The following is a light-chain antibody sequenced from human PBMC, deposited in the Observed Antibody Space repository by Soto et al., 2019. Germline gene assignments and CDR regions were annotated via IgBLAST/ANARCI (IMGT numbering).Light chain of an antibody. J-gene: IGKJ1*01. CDR1: QGIRND. CDR3: LQDYNYPPT. V-gene: IGKV1-6*01. CDR2: AAS. Sequence: AIQMTQSPSSLSASVGDRVTITCRASQGIRNDLGWYQQKPGKAPKLLIYAASSLQSGVPSRFSSSASGTDFTLTISSLQPEDFATYYCLQDYNYPPTFGQGTKVDIK.